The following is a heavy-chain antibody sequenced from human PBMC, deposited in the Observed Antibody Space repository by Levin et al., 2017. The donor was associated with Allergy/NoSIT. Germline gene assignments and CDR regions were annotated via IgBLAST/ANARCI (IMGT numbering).Heavy chain of an antibody. CDR2: INWEGDRS. CDR1: GFAFDDYA. Sequence: SCAASGFAFDDYAMHWVRQAPGKGLEWVSLINWEGDRSYYRDSVKGRFTISRDNNNGSLYLQMSSLRPEDTALYFCAKSAVDGYCTGGTCSSGLGLWGQGTLVTVSS. V-gene: IGHV3-43D*03. CDR3: AKSAVDGYCTGGTCSSGLGL. D-gene: IGHD2-15*01. J-gene: IGHJ3*01.